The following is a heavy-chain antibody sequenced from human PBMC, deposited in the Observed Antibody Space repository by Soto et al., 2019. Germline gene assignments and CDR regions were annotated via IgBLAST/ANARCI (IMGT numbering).Heavy chain of an antibody. V-gene: IGHV3-23*01. J-gene: IGHJ4*02. CDR2: ISGSGGTT. CDR1: GFTFNSYA. D-gene: IGHD3-10*01. CDR3: AKDRNYGSGTYSDSYLDY. Sequence: EVQLLESGGGLVQPGGSLRLSCGGSGFTFNSYAMTWVRQAPGKGLEWVSAISGSGGTTYYTNSVKGRFTISRDQSKDTLDLQMNSLRAEDTAIYYCAKDRNYGSGTYSDSYLDYWGQGTLVTVSS.